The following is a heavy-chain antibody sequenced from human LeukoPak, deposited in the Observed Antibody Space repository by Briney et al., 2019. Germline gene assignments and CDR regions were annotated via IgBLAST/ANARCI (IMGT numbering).Heavy chain of an antibody. CDR3: ARVGAGNRYGYADY. CDR2: IYNSGDST. J-gene: IGHJ4*02. D-gene: IGHD5-18*01. V-gene: IGHV3-53*01. Sequence: RGSLRLSCAASGFTVSSNYMSWVRQAPGKGLEWVSVIYNSGDSTYYADSVKGRFIISRDNSKNTLYLQMNSVRDEDTAVYYCARVGAGNRYGYADYWGQGTLVTVSS. CDR1: GFTVSSNY.